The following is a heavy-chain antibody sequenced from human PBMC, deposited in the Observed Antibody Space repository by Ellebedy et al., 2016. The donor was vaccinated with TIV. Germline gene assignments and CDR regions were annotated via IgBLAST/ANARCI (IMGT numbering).Heavy chain of an antibody. J-gene: IGHJ4*02. Sequence: PGGSLRLSCAASGFTFSNYAMSWVRQAPGKGLEWVSFIQYHGTDTYFADSVKGRFTISRDNSKNKLYLHMNSLRAVDTAVYYCAKDTRRRYVVRGTSYYFDFWGQGTLVTVSS. V-gene: IGHV3-30*02. CDR1: GFTFSNYA. D-gene: IGHD1-14*01. CDR3: AKDTRRRYVVRGTSYYFDF. CDR2: IQYHGTDT.